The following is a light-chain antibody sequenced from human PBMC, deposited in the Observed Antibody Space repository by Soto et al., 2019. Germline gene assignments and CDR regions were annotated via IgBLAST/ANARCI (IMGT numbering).Light chain of an antibody. Sequence: QSALTQPPSASGSPGQSVTISCTGTSSDVGGYNYVSWYQQHPGKAPKLMIYEVSERPSGVPDRFSGSKSGNTASLTVSGLQAEEEAEYHCSSYAGSNNLLFGGGTKVTVL. CDR2: EVS. CDR3: SSYAGSNNLL. V-gene: IGLV2-8*01. J-gene: IGLJ2*01. CDR1: SSDVGGYNY.